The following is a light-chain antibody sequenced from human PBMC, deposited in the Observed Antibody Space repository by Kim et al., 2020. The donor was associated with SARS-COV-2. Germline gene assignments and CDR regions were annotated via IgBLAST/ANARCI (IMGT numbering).Light chain of an antibody. CDR2: DAS. V-gene: IGKV3-11*01. Sequence: LAPGERATLSCRASQSVSSYLAWYQQKPGQAPRLLIYDASNRATGIPARFSGSGSGTDFTLTSSSLEPEDFAVYYCQQRSNWPPTFGGGTKVDIK. CDR1: QSVSSY. CDR3: QQRSNWPPT. J-gene: IGKJ4*01.